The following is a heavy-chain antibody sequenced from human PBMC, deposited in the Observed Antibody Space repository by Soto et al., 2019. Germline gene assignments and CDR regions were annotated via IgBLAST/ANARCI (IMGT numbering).Heavy chain of an antibody. CDR3: ARSQTNYDSLSEGPLEY. Sequence: ASVKVSCKASGYTFTGYYMHWGRQAPGQGLEWMGWINFKSGGTSYAQKFQGRVTMTRDTSISTAYMQVNRLRSDDTAVYYCARSQTNYDSLSEGPLEYWGQGTLLTVSS. CDR2: INFKSGGT. CDR1: GYTFTGYY. J-gene: IGHJ4*02. D-gene: IGHD3-22*01. V-gene: IGHV1-2*02.